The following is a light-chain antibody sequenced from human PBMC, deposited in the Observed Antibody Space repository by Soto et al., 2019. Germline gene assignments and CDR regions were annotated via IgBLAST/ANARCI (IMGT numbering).Light chain of an antibody. CDR1: QSVSSSY. CDR2: GAS. V-gene: IGKV3-20*01. J-gene: IGKJ1*01. CDR3: QQYGSSPGT. Sequence: EIVLTQSPGTLSLSPGERATLSCRASQSVSSSYLAWYQQKPGQPPRLLIYGASSRATGIPDRFSGSGSGTDVALAISRLEREDFAVYYCQQYGSSPGTFGEGTKVEIK.